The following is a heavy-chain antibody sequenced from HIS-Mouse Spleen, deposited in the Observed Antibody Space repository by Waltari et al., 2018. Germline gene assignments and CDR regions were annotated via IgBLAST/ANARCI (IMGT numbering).Heavy chain of an antibody. Sequence: QVQLQQWGAGLLKPSETLSLTCAVYGGSFRGYYWGWIRQPPGKGLEWIGEINHSGSTNYNPSLKSRVTISVDTSKNQFSLKLSSVTAADTAVYYCARDYSNYLYYFDYWGQGTLVTVSS. V-gene: IGHV4-34*01. CDR1: GGSFRGYY. CDR3: ARDYSNYLYYFDY. D-gene: IGHD4-4*01. J-gene: IGHJ4*02. CDR2: INHSGST.